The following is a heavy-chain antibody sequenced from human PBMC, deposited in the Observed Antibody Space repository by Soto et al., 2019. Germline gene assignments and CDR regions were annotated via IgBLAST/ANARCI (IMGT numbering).Heavy chain of an antibody. CDR1: GFTFSSYG. CDR3: ARDIGDSAENFDY. V-gene: IGHV3-33*01. CDR2: IWYDGSNK. J-gene: IGHJ4*02. Sequence: QVQLVESGGGVVQPGRSLRLSCAASGFTFSSYGMHWVRQAPGKGLEWVAVIWYDGSNKYYADSVKGRFTISRDNSKNTLYLQMNSLRAEDTAVYYCARDIGDSAENFDYWGQGTLVTVSS. D-gene: IGHD3-10*01.